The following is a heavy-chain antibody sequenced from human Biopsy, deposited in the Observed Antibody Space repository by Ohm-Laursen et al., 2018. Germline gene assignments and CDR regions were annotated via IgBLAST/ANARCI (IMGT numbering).Heavy chain of an antibody. D-gene: IGHD1-26*01. J-gene: IGHJ5*02. Sequence: GASVKVSCNASGDSFTSYAIGWVRQAPGQGLEWMGGIIPIPNVATYAQKFQGRITITADESTSTAYTELNSLTSDDTAVYFCARGEGSSWFDPWGHGTLVTVSS. CDR3: ARGEGSSWFDP. V-gene: IGHV1-69*10. CDR2: IIPIPNVA. CDR1: GDSFTSYA.